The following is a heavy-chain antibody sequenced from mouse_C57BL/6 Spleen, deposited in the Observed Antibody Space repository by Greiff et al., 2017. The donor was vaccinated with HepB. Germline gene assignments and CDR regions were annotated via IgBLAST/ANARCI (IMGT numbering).Heavy chain of an antibody. V-gene: IGHV3-6*01. J-gene: IGHJ1*03. Sequence: VQLKQSGPGLVKPSQSLSLTCSVTGYSITSGYYWNWIRQFPGNKLEWMGYISYDGSNNYNPSLKNRISITRDTSKNQFFLKLNSVTTEDTATYYCARDRSTVVALYWYFDVWGTGTTVTVSS. CDR3: ARDRSTVVALYWYFDV. CDR2: ISYDGSN. D-gene: IGHD1-1*01. CDR1: GYSITSGYY.